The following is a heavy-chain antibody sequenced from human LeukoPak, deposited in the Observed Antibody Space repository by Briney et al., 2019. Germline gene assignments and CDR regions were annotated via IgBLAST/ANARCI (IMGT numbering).Heavy chain of an antibody. V-gene: IGHV4-61*02. CDR1: GASLSNGTSY. Sequence: PSETLSLTCTVSGASLSNGTSYWDWTRQPAGKGLEWIGRISTSGTTNYNPSLKSRATISVDTSKNQFSLKLSSVTAADTAVYYCAREQRWLQSLDYWGQGTLVTVSS. J-gene: IGHJ4*02. CDR3: AREQRWLQSLDY. CDR2: ISTSGTT. D-gene: IGHD5-24*01.